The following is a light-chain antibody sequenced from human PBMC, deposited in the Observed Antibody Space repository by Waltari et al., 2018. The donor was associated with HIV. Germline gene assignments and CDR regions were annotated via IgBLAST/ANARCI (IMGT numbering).Light chain of an antibody. CDR1: QNIDTY. Sequence: DIQLTQSPALLSASVGVWVTISCRASQNIDTYLAWYRQKPGKAPELLIYAASTLQYGVSSRFSGSGSGTEFTLTISGLQPEDFATYFCQQLKSYPLTFGGGTTVE. V-gene: IGKV1-9*01. CDR2: AAS. J-gene: IGKJ4*01. CDR3: QQLKSYPLT.